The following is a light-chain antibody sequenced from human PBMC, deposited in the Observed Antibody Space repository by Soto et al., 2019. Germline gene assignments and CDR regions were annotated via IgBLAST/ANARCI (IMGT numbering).Light chain of an antibody. CDR3: MQGTHFPPWT. CDR2: RVS. V-gene: IGKV2-30*01. CDR1: QSLVYSDGNTY. Sequence: DVVMTQSPLSLSVTLGQPASISCRSSQSLVYSDGNTYLHWFRQRPGQPPRRLIHRVSNRDSGVPDRFSGSGSGPDFTLKIRRVEAEDVGVYYCMQGTHFPPWTFGQGTKVEI. J-gene: IGKJ1*01.